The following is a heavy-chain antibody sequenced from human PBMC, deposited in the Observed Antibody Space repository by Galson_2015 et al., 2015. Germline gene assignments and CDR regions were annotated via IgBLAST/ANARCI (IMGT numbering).Heavy chain of an antibody. J-gene: IGHJ4*02. Sequence: SLRLSCAASGFTFSSYSMNWVRQAPGKGLEWVSSISSSSSYIYYADSVKGRFTISRDNAKNSLYLQMNSLRAEDTAVYYCAGQIAAADTIDYWGQGTLVTVSS. CDR1: GFTFSSYS. V-gene: IGHV3-21*01. CDR2: ISSSSSYI. D-gene: IGHD6-13*01. CDR3: AGQIAAADTIDY.